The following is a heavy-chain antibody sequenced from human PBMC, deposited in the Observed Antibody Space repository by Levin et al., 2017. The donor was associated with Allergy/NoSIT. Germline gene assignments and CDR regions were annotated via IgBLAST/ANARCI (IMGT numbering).Heavy chain of an antibody. CDR3: ARAVAYSSNFDY. Sequence: SETLSLTCTVSGGSISSYYWSWIRQPLGKGLEWIGYIYYSGSTNYNPSLKSRVTISVDTSKNQFSLKLSSVTAADTAVYYCARAVAYSSNFDYWGQGTLVTVSS. CDR1: GGSISSYY. J-gene: IGHJ4*02. D-gene: IGHD6-13*01. V-gene: IGHV4-59*01. CDR2: IYYSGST.